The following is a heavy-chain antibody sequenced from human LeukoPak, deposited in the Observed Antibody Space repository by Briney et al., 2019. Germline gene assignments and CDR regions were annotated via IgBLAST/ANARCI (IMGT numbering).Heavy chain of an antibody. CDR3: ARDVAAAGEVDY. D-gene: IGHD6-13*01. V-gene: IGHV4-30-4*01. CDR1: GGSISSADYY. Sequence: NPSETLSLTCTVSGGSISSADYYWTWIRQPPGKGLEWIGYIYYSGRPYYNPSLKSRVTMSIDTSKNQFSLKLSSVTAADTAVYYCARDVAAAGEVDYWGQGTLVTVSS. J-gene: IGHJ4*02. CDR2: IYYSGRP.